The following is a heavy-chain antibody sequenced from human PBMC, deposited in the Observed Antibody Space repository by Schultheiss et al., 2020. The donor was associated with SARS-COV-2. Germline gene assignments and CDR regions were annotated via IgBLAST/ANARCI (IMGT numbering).Heavy chain of an antibody. J-gene: IGHJ4*02. D-gene: IGHD4-17*01. V-gene: IGHV3-23*01. CDR3: AKDGGDDYGDYEFDY. CDR2: ISWDGGST. CDR1: GFTVSSNY. Sequence: GGSLRLSCAASGFTVSSNYMSWVRQAPGKGLEWVSLISWDGGSTYYADSVKGRFTISRDNSKNSLYLQMNSLRAEDTAVYYCAKDGGDDYGDYEFDYWGQGTLVTVSS.